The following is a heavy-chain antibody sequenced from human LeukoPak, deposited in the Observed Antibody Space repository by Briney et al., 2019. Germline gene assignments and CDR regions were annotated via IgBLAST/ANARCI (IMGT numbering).Heavy chain of an antibody. D-gene: IGHD5-24*01. CDR2: IYSGGGT. CDR3: ARARDGYNPLDY. J-gene: IGHJ4*02. Sequence: PGGSLRLSCAASRFTVSSNYMNWVRQAPGKGLEWVSVIYSGGGTYSADSVKGRFTISRDSSKNTLYLQMNSLRAEDTAVYYCARARDGYNPLDYWGQGTLVTVSS. V-gene: IGHV3-53*01. CDR1: RFTVSSNY.